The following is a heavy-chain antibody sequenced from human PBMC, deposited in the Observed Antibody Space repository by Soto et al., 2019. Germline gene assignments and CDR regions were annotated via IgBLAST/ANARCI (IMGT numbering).Heavy chain of an antibody. J-gene: IGHJ4*02. V-gene: IGHV3-23*01. CDR3: AKAGTDSYGYEVYYFDY. CDR2: ISGSGGST. CDR1: GFTFSTYA. Sequence: EAQLMESGGGLVQPGGSLRLSCAASGFTFSTYAMSWVRQAPGKGLEWVSAISGSGGSTYYADSVKGRFTISRDNSKNTLYLQMNSLRAEDTAVYYCAKAGTDSYGYEVYYFDYWGQGTLVTVSS. D-gene: IGHD5-18*01.